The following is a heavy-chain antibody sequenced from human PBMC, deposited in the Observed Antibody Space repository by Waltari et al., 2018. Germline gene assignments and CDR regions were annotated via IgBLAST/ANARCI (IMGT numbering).Heavy chain of an antibody. V-gene: IGHV3-53*01. CDR2: IDSGGST. Sequence: EVQLVESGGGLIQPGGSLRLSCAASGFTVSSNYMSWVRQAPGKGLEWVSVIDSGGSTYYADSVKGRFTISRDNSKNTLYLQMNSLRAEDTAVYYCARGLSLPSKYYYGMDVWGQGTTVTVSS. J-gene: IGHJ6*02. CDR3: ARGLSLPSKYYYGMDV. CDR1: GFTVSSNY.